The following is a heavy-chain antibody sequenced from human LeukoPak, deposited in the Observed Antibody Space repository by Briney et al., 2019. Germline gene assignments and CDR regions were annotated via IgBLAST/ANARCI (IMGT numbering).Heavy chain of an antibody. J-gene: IGHJ4*02. CDR1: GFTFSSYA. Sequence: PGGSLRLSCAASGFTFSSYAMSWVRQAPGKGLEWVSAISGSGGSTYYADSVKGRFTISRDNSKNTLYLQMNSLRAEDTAVYYCAKAGVFDSSGYYGVDYWGQGTLVTVSS. CDR2: ISGSGGST. D-gene: IGHD3-22*01. V-gene: IGHV3-23*01. CDR3: AKAGVFDSSGYYGVDY.